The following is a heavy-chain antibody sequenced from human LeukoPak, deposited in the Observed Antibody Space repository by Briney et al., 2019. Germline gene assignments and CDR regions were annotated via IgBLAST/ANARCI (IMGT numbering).Heavy chain of an antibody. CDR1: GYRFTSYW. CDR2: IYPGDSDT. J-gene: IGHJ5*02. Sequence: AGESLKISCKGSGYRFTSYWIGWVRQLPGKGLEWMGIIYPGDSDTRYSPSFQGQVTISADKSISTAYLQWSSLKASDTAMYYCARGIVVVPAAIGWFDPWGQGTLVTVSS. D-gene: IGHD2-2*02. CDR3: ARGIVVVPAAIGWFDP. V-gene: IGHV5-51*01.